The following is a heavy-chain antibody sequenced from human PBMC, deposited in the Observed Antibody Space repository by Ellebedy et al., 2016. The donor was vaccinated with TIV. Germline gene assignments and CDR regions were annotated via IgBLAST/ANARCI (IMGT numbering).Heavy chain of an antibody. CDR3: ARKTTVAPRLDY. CDR2: ISGSGGST. D-gene: IGHD4-23*01. Sequence: GESLKISXAASGFTFSSYWMSWVRQAPGKGLEWVSAISGSGGSTYYADSVKGRFTISRDNSKNTLYLQMNSLRAEDTAVYYCARKTTVAPRLDYWGQGTLVTVSS. CDR1: GFTFSSYW. V-gene: IGHV3-23*01. J-gene: IGHJ4*02.